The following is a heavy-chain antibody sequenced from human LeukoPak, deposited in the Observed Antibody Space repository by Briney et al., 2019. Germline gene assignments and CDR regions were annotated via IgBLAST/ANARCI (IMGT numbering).Heavy chain of an antibody. V-gene: IGHV4-61*01. CDR2: IYYSGST. CDR3: ARIDRAVAGTIDY. D-gene: IGHD6-19*01. CDR1: GDPIGIGSYY. Sequence: SETLSLTCTVSGDPIGIGSYYWSWIRQPPGKGLEWIGYIYYSGSTNYNPSLKSRVTMSVDTSKNQFSLKLSSVTAADTAVYYCARIDRAVAGTIDYWGQGTLVTVSS. J-gene: IGHJ4*02.